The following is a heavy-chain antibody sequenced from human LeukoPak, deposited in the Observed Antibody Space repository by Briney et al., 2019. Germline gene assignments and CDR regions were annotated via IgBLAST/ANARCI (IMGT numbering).Heavy chain of an antibody. CDR2: INPSGGST. D-gene: IGHD6-13*01. V-gene: IGHV1-46*01. J-gene: IGHJ3*02. CDR3: AGETFRIAAAGTDAFDI. CDR1: GYTFTSYY. Sequence: ASVKVSCKASGYTFTSYYMHWVRQAPGQGLEWMGIINPSGGSTSYAQKFQGRVTMTRDTPTSTVYMELSSLRSEDTAVYYCAGETFRIAAAGTDAFDIWGQGTMVTVSS.